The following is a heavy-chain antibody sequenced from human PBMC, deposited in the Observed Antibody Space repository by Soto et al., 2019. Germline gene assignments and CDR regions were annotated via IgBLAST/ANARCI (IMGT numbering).Heavy chain of an antibody. J-gene: IGHJ4*02. CDR3: ARLPRDCNKTSCYYADH. CDR2: MYPGDSDT. D-gene: IGHD3-3*01. CDR1: GYDFNTNW. V-gene: IGHV5-51*01. Sequence: GESLKISCRGSGYDFNTNWFGWVRQLPGRGLEWVGIMYPGDSDTRYNPSLQGHVTLSVDVTVSTAFLQWRSLETSDTGMYFCARLPRDCNKTSCYYADHWGQGTQVTVSS.